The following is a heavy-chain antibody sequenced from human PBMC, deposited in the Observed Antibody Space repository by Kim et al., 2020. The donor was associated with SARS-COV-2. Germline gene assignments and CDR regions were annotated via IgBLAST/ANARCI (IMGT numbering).Heavy chain of an antibody. D-gene: IGHD3-22*01. J-gene: IGHJ4*02. CDR3: ARGGSGYPFDY. Sequence: TNNANSVTGRFTTSRDNAKNSLYLQMNSRRAEDTAVYYCARGGSGYPFDYWGQGTLVTVSS. CDR2: T. V-gene: IGHV3-11*05.